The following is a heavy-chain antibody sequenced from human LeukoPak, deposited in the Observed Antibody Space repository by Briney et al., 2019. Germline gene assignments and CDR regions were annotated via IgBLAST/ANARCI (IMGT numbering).Heavy chain of an antibody. J-gene: IGHJ5*02. CDR3: ARGWWGTDYGWTNWFDP. CDR2: INPSGGST. V-gene: IGHV1-46*01. Sequence: GASVKVSCKASGCTFTSYYVNWVRQAPGQGLEWMGKINPSGGSTNYAPKFQGRVTMTRDTSTSTVYMELSSLRSEDTAVYYCARGWWGTDYGWTNWFDPWGQGTLVTVSS. D-gene: IGHD4-17*01. CDR1: GCTFTSYY.